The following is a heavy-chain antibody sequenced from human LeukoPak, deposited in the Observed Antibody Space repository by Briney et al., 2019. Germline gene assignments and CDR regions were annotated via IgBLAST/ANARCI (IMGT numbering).Heavy chain of an antibody. CDR1: GGTFSSYA. Sequence: GASVKVSCKASGGTFSSYAISWVRQAPGQGLEWMGGIIPIFGTANYAQKFQGRVTITADKSTSTAYMELSSLRSEDTAVYYCARGDYGGIGYYFDYWGQGTLVTVSS. V-gene: IGHV1-69*06. J-gene: IGHJ4*02. D-gene: IGHD4-23*01. CDR2: IIPIFGTA. CDR3: ARGDYGGIGYYFDY.